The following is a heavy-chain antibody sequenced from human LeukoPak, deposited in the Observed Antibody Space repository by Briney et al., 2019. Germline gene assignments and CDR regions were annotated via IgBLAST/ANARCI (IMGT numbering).Heavy chain of an antibody. CDR3: ARKNEQGVTDF. CDR1: GFTFTCCG. CDR2: NPYHGSNI. V-gene: IGHV3-30*03. D-gene: IGHD1-1*01. J-gene: IGHJ4*02. Sequence: GGALRLSCAASGFTFTCCGMHWVRQAPGKGLEWLAVNPYHGSNIYYADSVKGRFTISRDNSKNTAFLQMNSLRPEVTALYYCARKNEQGVTDFWGQGALVTV.